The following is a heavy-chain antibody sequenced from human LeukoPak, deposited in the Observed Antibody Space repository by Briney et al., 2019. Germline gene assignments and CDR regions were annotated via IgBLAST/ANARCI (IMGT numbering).Heavy chain of an antibody. Sequence: ASVKVSCKASGGTFSSYAISWVRQAPGQGLEWMGWISAYNGNTNYAQKLQGGVTMTTDTSTSTAYMELRSLRSDDTAVYYCAREPRYSYGSRYFDYWGQGTLVTVSS. CDR3: AREPRYSYGSRYFDY. J-gene: IGHJ4*02. CDR2: ISAYNGNT. V-gene: IGHV1-18*01. D-gene: IGHD5-18*01. CDR1: GGTFSSYA.